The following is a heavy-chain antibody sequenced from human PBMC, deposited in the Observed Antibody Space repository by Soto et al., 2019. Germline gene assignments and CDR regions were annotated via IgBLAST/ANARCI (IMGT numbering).Heavy chain of an antibody. V-gene: IGHV1-69*02. J-gene: IGHJ4*02. CDR3: ARRYYYDSSGYYRD. CDR2: IIPILGIA. Sequence: QVQLVQSGAEVKKPGSSVKVSCKASGGTFSSYTISWVRQAPGQGLEWMGRIIPILGIANYAQKFQGRVTXXAXKXXSTAYMELSSLRSEDTAVYYCARRYYYDSSGYYRDWGQGTLVTVSS. CDR1: GGTFSSYT. D-gene: IGHD3-22*01.